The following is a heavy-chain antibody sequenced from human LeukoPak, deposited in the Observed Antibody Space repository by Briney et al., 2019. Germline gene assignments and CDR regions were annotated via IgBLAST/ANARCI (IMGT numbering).Heavy chain of an antibody. V-gene: IGHV4-34*01. D-gene: IGHD2-2*01. CDR2: INHSGST. CDR3: ARGKRYCSSTSCYRGAFDI. Sequence: SETLSLTCAVYGGSFSGYYWSWIRQSPGKGLEWIGEINHSGSTNYNPSLKSRVTISVDTSKNQFSLKLSSVTAADTAVYYCARGKRYCSSTSCYRGAFDIWGQGTMVTVSS. J-gene: IGHJ3*02. CDR1: GGSFSGYY.